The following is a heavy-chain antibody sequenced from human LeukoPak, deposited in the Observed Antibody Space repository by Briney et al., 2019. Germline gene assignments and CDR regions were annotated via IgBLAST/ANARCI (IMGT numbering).Heavy chain of an antibody. J-gene: IGHJ4*02. CDR1: GGSFSGYY. CDR3: AREGIVRTYDQ. V-gene: IGHV4-34*11. CDR2: IYYSGIT. Sequence: SSETLSLTCAVYGGSFSGYYWSWIRQPPGKGLEWIACIYYSGITHYNPSLKSRVTISLDTSKNQFSLRLSSVTAADTAVYYCAREGIVRTYDQWGQGTLVTVSS. D-gene: IGHD2/OR15-2a*01.